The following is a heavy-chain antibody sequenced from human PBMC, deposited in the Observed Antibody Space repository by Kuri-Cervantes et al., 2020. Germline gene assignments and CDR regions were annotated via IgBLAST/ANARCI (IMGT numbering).Heavy chain of an antibody. J-gene: IGHJ3*02. CDR3: ASLSVVPAGVADDAFDI. CDR2: INTNTGNP. Sequence: GGSLRLSCKASGYTFTTYAMNWVRQAPGQGLEWMGWINTNTGNPTYAQGFTGRFVFSLDTSVSTAYLQISSLKAEDTAVYYCASLSVVPAGVADDAFDIWGQGTMVTVSS. D-gene: IGHD2-2*01. V-gene: IGHV7-4-1*02. CDR1: GYTFTTYA.